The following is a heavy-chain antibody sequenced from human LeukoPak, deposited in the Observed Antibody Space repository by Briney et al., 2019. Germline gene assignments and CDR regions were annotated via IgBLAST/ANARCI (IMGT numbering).Heavy chain of an antibody. CDR3: ARSNTSGYYPPTLRY. Sequence: ASVKVSCKASGYTFTSYGISWVRQAPGQGLEWMGWISTDNGNTDYAQNLQGRVTMTTDTSTSTAYMEVRSLRSDDTAVYYCARSNTSGYYPPTLRYWGQGTLVTVSS. V-gene: IGHV1-18*01. D-gene: IGHD3-22*01. CDR2: ISTDNGNT. CDR1: GYTFTSYG. J-gene: IGHJ4*02.